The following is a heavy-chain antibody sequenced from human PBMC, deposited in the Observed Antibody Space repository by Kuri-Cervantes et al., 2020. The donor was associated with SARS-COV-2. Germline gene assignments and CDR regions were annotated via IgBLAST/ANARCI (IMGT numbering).Heavy chain of an antibody. CDR3: AKDRLHYDILTALDY. D-gene: IGHD3-9*01. J-gene: IGHJ4*02. CDR2: INPNSGGT. Sequence: ASVKVSCKASGYTFTGYYMHWVRQAPGQGLEWMGWINPNSGGTNYAQKFQGRVTMTRDTSISTAYMELSSLRAEDTAVYYCAKDRLHYDILTALDYWGQGTLVTVSS. V-gene: IGHV1-2*02. CDR1: GYTFTGYY.